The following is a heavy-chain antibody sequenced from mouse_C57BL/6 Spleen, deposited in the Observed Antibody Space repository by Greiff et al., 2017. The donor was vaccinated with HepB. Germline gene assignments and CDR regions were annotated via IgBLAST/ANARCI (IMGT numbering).Heavy chain of an antibody. CDR2: IDPENGDT. CDR1: GFNIKDDY. V-gene: IGHV14-4*01. CDR3: TKLLLYAMDY. J-gene: IGHJ4*01. D-gene: IGHD2-12*01. Sequence: EVKLMESGAELVRPGASVKLSCTASGFNIKDDYMHWVKQRPEQGLEWIGWIDPENGDTEYASKFQGKATITADTSSNTAYLQLSSLTSEDTAVYYCTKLLLYAMDYWGQGTSVTVSS.